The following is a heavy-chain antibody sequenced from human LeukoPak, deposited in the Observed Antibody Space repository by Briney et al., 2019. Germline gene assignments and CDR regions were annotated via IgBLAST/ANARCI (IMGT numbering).Heavy chain of an antibody. CDR1: GFTVSSHY. CDR3: AKTPAAGDYPQAEFFQH. V-gene: IGHV3-53*05. J-gene: IGHJ1*01. Sequence: GGSLRLSCAASGFTVSSHYMSWVRQAPGKGLEWVSVIYSGGSTYYADSVKGRFTISRDNSRNTLYLQMNSLRAEDTAVYYCAKTPAAGDYPQAEFFQHWGQGTLVTVSS. CDR2: IYSGGST. D-gene: IGHD4-17*01.